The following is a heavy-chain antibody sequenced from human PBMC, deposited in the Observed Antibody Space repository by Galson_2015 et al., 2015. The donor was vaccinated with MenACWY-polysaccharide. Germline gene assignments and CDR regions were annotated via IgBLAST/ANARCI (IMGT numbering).Heavy chain of an antibody. D-gene: IGHD4-23*01. CDR3: AKGGQWTPNSGAYFDF. Sequence: SLRLSCAASGFTFSSYWMHWVRQAPGKGLVWVSRINSDGGSTSYADSVRGRFTISRDNSKNTLYLQVNSLRAEDTAIFYCAKGGQWTPNSGAYFDFWGQGTLVTVSS. CDR1: GFTFSSYW. CDR2: INSDGGST. V-gene: IGHV3-74*01. J-gene: IGHJ4*02.